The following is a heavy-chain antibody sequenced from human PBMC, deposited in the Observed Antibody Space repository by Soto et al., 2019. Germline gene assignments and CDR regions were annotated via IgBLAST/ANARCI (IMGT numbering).Heavy chain of an antibody. D-gene: IGHD2-8*02. CDR1: GFTFSSYS. CDR2: ISSSSSYI. V-gene: IGHV3-21*01. CDR3: ARDIRDTGGAFDI. Sequence: EVQLVESGGGLVKPGGSLRLSCAASGFTFSSYSMNWVRQAPGKGLEWVSSISSSSSYIYYADSVKGRFTISRDNAKNSLYLQMNSLRAEDTAADYCARDIRDTGGAFDIWGQGTMVTVSS. J-gene: IGHJ3*02.